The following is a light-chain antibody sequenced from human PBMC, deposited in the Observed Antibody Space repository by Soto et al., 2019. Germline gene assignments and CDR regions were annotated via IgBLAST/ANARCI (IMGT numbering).Light chain of an antibody. J-gene: IGLJ3*02. CDR2: EVT. V-gene: IGLV2-14*01. CDR3: AAWDDSLNGWV. CDR1: SGDIGSYNR. Sequence: QSVLTQPASVSGSPGQSITISCTGTSGDIGSYNRVSWYQQHPGKAPKLIIYEVTDRPSGVPDRFSGSKSGTSASLAISGLQSEDEADYYCAAWDDSLNGWVFGGGTKLTVL.